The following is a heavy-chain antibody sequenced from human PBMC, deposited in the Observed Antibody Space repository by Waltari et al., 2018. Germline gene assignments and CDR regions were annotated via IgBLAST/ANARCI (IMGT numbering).Heavy chain of an antibody. D-gene: IGHD3-16*02. V-gene: IGHV3-7*01. J-gene: IGHJ5*02. Sequence: VQLVESGGDLVQPGGSLRLSCEGSGFIFSDFWMSWVRQVQGGGLEWVANINQDGSEKYYVDSVKGRFTISRDNAKNSLYLQINGLRADDTAVYYCARTGDRAWGNHRPPWWFDPWGQGTLLIVSS. CDR3: ARTGDRAWGNHRPPWWFDP. CDR1: GFIFSDFW. CDR2: INQDGSEK.